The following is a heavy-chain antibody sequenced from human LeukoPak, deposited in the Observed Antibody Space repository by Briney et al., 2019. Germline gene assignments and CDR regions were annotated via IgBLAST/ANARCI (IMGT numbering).Heavy chain of an antibody. CDR3: ARDAHIVRGVNPLDY. CDR1: GFTFSSYS. D-gene: IGHD3-10*01. J-gene: IGHJ4*02. Sequence: PGGSLRLSCAASGFTFSSYSMNWVRQAPGKGLEWISYVSYSSSTIYYADSVKGRFTISRDNAKNSLYLQVNSLRDEDTAVYYCARDAHIVRGVNPLDYWGQGTLVTVSS. CDR2: VSYSSSTI. V-gene: IGHV3-48*02.